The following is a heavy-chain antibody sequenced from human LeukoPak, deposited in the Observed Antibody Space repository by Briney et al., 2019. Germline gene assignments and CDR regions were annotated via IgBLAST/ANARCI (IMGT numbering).Heavy chain of an antibody. V-gene: IGHV4-30-2*01. J-gene: IGHJ5*02. CDR2: IYHSGST. Sequence: TLSLTCTVSGGSISSGGYYWRWIRQPPGKGLEWIGYIYHSGSTYYNPSLKSRVTISVDRSKTQFSLKLSSVTAADTAVYYCARTYYDILTGYSSNWFDPWGQGTLVTVSS. CDR3: ARTYYDILTGYSSNWFDP. CDR1: GGSISSGGYY. D-gene: IGHD3-9*01.